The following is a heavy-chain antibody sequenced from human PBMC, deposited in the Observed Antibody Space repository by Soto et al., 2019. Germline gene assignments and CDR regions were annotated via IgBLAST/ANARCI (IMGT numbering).Heavy chain of an antibody. CDR2: IYYTGNT. D-gene: IGHD1-1*01. CDR1: GGSISSGGTGSY. Sequence: QVQLQESGPGLVKPSQTLSLTCTVSGGSISSGGTGSYWTWIRQLPGKGLEWIGYIYYTGNTYCTPSLKSRPTISIDTSENQFSLKLTSVTAADTAVYFCASGHDAYKVRYWGQGTLVTVSS. CDR3: ASGHDAYKVRY. J-gene: IGHJ4*02. V-gene: IGHV4-31*03.